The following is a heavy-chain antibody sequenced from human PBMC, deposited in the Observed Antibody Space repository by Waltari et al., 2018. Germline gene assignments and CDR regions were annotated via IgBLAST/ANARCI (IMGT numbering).Heavy chain of an antibody. D-gene: IGHD5-12*01. J-gene: IGHJ3*02. CDR3: ARDRRWLQSTVDAFDI. V-gene: IGHV1-69*01. Sequence: GRVTITADESTSTAYMELSSLRSEDTAVYYCARDRRWLQSTVDAFDIWGQGTMVTVSS.